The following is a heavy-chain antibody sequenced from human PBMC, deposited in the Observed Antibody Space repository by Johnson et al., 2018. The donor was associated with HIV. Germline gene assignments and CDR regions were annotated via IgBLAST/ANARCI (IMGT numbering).Heavy chain of an antibody. Sequence: EVQLVESGGGLVQPGGSLRLSCGASGFTFSDYWMSWVRQAPGKGLEWVASIKYDGSDKYYVDAVKGRLIISRDNVNNSVYLQMNSLRAEDTAVYYCAKEQWFGELFSAFDIWGQGTMVTVSS. CDR2: IKYDGSDK. J-gene: IGHJ3*02. D-gene: IGHD3-10*01. CDR1: GFTFSDYW. V-gene: IGHV3-7*01. CDR3: AKEQWFGELFSAFDI.